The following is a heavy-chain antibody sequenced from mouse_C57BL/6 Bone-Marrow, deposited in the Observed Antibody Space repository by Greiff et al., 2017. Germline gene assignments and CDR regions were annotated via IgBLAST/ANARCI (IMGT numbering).Heavy chain of an antibody. CDR3: ARESDYPFAY. CDR2: ISSGSSTI. Sequence: EVHLVESGGGLVKPGGSLKLSCAASGFTFSDYGMHWVRQAPEKGLEWVAYISSGSSTIYYADTVKGRFTISRDNAKNTLFLQMTSLRSEDTAMYYCARESDYPFAYWGQGTLVTVSA. CDR1: GFTFSDYG. D-gene: IGHD2-4*01. J-gene: IGHJ3*01. V-gene: IGHV5-17*01.